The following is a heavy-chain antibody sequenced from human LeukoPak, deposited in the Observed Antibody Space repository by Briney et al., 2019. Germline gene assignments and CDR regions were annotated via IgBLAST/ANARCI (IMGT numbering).Heavy chain of an antibody. D-gene: IGHD3-16*01. CDR1: GFTFSIHW. CDR3: ARGLGGYYFDY. Sequence: GGSLRLSCAASGFTFSIHWMSWVRQAPGKGLEWVAKINPDGSEKYFVDSVKGRFTISRDNAKNSLYLQMNSLRAEDTAVYYCARGLGGYYFDYWGQGTLVTVSS. CDR2: INPDGSEK. J-gene: IGHJ4*02. V-gene: IGHV3-7*02.